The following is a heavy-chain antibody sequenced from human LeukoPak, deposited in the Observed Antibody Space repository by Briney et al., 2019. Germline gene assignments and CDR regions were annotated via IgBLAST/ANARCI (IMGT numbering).Heavy chain of an antibody. CDR2: IIPIFGTA. V-gene: IGHV1-69*13. J-gene: IGHJ3*02. CDR1: GGTFSSYA. Sequence: ASVKVSCKASGGTFSSYAISWVRQTPGQGLEWMGGIIPIFGTANYAQKFQGRVTITADESTSTAYMELSSLRSEDTAVYYCARYCGGDCAVDAFDIWGQGTMVTVSS. D-gene: IGHD2-21*02. CDR3: ARYCGGDCAVDAFDI.